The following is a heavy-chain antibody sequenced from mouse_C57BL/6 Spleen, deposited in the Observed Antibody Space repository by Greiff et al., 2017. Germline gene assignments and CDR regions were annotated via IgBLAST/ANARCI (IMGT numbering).Heavy chain of an antibody. CDR2: FHPYNDDT. Sequence: VQLQQSGAELVKPGASVKMSCKASGYTFTTYPIEWMKQNHGKSLEWIGNFHPYNDDTKYTEKFKGKATLTVEKSSSTVYLELSRLTSDDSAVYYCARGDYDGSSYPYAMDYWGQGTSVTVSS. V-gene: IGHV1-47*01. CDR1: GYTFTTYP. CDR3: ARGDYDGSSYPYAMDY. J-gene: IGHJ4*01. D-gene: IGHD1-1*01.